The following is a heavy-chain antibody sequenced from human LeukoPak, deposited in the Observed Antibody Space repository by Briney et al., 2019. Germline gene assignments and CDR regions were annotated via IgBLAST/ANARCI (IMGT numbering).Heavy chain of an antibody. CDR1: GGSFSGYF. Sequence: SETLSLTCAVYGGSFSGYFWGWIRQPPGKGLEWIGTIYYSGSTYYNPSLKSRVTISVDSSKNQFSLRLSSVTAADTAVYYCARESLTWLQSRTSWFDPWGQGTLVTVSS. CDR3: ARESLTWLQSRTSWFDP. J-gene: IGHJ5*02. CDR2: IYYSGST. D-gene: IGHD5-24*01. V-gene: IGHV4-34*01.